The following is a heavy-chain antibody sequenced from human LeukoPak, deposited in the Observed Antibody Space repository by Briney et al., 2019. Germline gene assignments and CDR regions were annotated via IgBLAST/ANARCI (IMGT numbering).Heavy chain of an antibody. CDR1: GDSISSSSYY. D-gene: IGHD7-27*01. J-gene: IGHJ4*02. CDR3: ARRGTTWGTIDY. V-gene: IGHV4-39*01. Sequence: PSETLSLTCTVSGDSISSSSYYWGWIRQPPGKGLGWIGSIYYSGSTYYNPSLKRRVTISVDTSKNQFSLKLSSVTAADTAVYYCARRGTTWGTIDYWGQGTLVTVSS. CDR2: IYYSGST.